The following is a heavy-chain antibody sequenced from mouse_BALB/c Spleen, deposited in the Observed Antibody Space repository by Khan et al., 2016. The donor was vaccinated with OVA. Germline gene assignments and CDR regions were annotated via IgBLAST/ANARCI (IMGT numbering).Heavy chain of an antibody. J-gene: IGHJ3*01. CDR2: IYPGSANT. V-gene: IGHV1-77*01. Sequence: VQLQQSGAELARPGASVKLSCKTSGYTFTDFYINWVKQRTGQGLEWIGDIYPGSANTYYNEKFKGKATLTVDKSSSTAYMQLSSLTSEDSAVYFCARSVSGSFGFWGQGTLVTVSA. D-gene: IGHD1-1*01. CDR3: ARSVSGSFGF. CDR1: GYTFTDFY.